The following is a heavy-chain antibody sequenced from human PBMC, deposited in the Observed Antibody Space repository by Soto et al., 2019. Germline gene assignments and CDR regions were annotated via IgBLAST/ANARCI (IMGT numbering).Heavy chain of an antibody. CDR1: GNTFISYY. J-gene: IGHJ5*02. Sequence: GASVKVSCKASGNTFISYYVHWVRQAPGQGLEWMGMINPRDGVTKYAQNFQGRVTMTGDTYTTTVDMKLSSLRSEDTAVYYCARGSPSSSRLARLDPCG. V-gene: IGHV1-46*01. D-gene: IGHD2-2*01. CDR3: ARGSPSSSRLARLDP. CDR2: INPRDGVT.